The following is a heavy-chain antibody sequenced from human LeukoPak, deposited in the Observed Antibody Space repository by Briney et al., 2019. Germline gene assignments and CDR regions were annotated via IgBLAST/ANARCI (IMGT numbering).Heavy chain of an antibody. CDR1: GGTFSSYA. CDR3: ARARRQLVPHYYYGMDV. V-gene: IGHV1-69*13. CDR2: IIPIFGTA. Sequence: GASVKVSCKASGGTFSSYAISWVRQAPVQGLEWMGGIIPIFGTANYAQKFQGRVTITADESTSTAYKELSSLRSEDTAVYYCARARRQLVPHYYYGMDVWGQGTTVTVSS. J-gene: IGHJ6*02. D-gene: IGHD6-6*01.